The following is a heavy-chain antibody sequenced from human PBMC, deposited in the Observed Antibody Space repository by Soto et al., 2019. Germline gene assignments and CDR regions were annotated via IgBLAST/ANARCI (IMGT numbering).Heavy chain of an antibody. D-gene: IGHD2-15*01. V-gene: IGHV1-2*04. Sequence: QVQLVQSGAEVKKPGASVKVSCKASGYTFTGYYMHWVRQAPGQGLEWMGWINPNSGGTNYAQKFQGWVTMTRDTSLSTAYMELSRLRSDDTAVYYCARDLRLRCSGGSCPLGYWGQGTLVTVSS. J-gene: IGHJ4*02. CDR3: ARDLRLRCSGGSCPLGY. CDR2: INPNSGGT. CDR1: GYTFTGYY.